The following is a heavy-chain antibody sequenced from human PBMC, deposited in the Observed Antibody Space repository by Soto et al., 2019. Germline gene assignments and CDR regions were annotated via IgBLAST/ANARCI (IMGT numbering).Heavy chain of an antibody. Sequence: LRLSCAASGYTFSSYAMHWVRQAPGKGLEWVAVISYDGSNKYYADSVKGRFTISRDNSKNTLYLQMNSLRAEDTAVYYCARGMPPYYYYGMDVWGQGTTVTVSS. D-gene: IGHD2-2*01. J-gene: IGHJ6*02. CDR3: ARGMPPYYYYGMDV. CDR2: ISYDGSNK. V-gene: IGHV3-30-3*01. CDR1: GYTFSSYA.